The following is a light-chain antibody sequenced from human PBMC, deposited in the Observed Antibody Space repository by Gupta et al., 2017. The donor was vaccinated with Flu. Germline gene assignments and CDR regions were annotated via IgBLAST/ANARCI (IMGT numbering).Light chain of an antibody. Sequence: QSALTQPASVSGSPGQSITIPCAGTSGDLGRYDLFPWYQHHPGKAPKLIVYEVNKRPSGVANRFSGSKSGNTASLTISGLQAEDEADYYCCSYASSSTSYVIFGGGTKLTV. J-gene: IGLJ2*01. V-gene: IGLV2-23*02. CDR1: SGDLGRYDL. CDR2: EVN. CDR3: CSYASSSTSYVI.